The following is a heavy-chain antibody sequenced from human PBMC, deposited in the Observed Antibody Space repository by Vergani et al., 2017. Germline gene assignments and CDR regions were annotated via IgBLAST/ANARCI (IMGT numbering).Heavy chain of an antibody. CDR3: ARHMKAVGIPSWFDP. Sequence: QLQLQESGPGLVKPSETLSLTCTVSGGSISGSSYYWGWIRQPPGKGLEWIGSIYYSGSTYYNPSLKSRVTISVDTSKNQFSLKLSSVTAADTAVYYCARHMKAVGIPSWFDPWGQGTLVTVSS. J-gene: IGHJ5*02. CDR1: GGSISGSSYY. D-gene: IGHD6-13*01. CDR2: IYYSGST. V-gene: IGHV4-39*01.